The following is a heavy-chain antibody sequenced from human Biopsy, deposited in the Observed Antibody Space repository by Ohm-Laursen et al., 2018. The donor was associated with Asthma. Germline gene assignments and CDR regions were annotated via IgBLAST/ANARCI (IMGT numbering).Heavy chain of an antibody. CDR3: ARTYYDFLTGQVNDAFAL. V-gene: IGHV1-3*01. CDR1: GYTFIHFA. J-gene: IGHJ3*01. D-gene: IGHD3-9*01. Sequence: ASVKVSCKASGYTFIHFAIHWVRQAPGQRLEWMGWVNAGDGNTKYSQKFQGRVTITRDTSASTAYMDLRSLRSEDTAMYYCARTYYDFLTGQVNDAFALWGQGAMVTVSS. CDR2: VNAGDGNT.